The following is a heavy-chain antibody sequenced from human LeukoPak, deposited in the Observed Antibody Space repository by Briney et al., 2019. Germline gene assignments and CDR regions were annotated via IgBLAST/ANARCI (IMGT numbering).Heavy chain of an antibody. CDR1: GFTFSSYL. D-gene: IGHD5-12*01. CDR3: ARGSSGSHAFDI. V-gene: IGHV3-21*01. Sequence: PGGSLRLSCAASGFTFSSYLMNWVRQAPGKWLEWVSSISSGGSYIYYADSVKGRFTISRDNAKNSLYPQMNSLRAEDTAVYYCARGSSGSHAFDIWGQGTMVTVSS. J-gene: IGHJ3*02. CDR2: ISSGGSYI.